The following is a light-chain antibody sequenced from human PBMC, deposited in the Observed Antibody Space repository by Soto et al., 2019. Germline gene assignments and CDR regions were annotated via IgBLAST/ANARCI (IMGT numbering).Light chain of an antibody. CDR3: CSHVGSSSYV. CDR1: SGDVGTYNL. CDR2: EGT. J-gene: IGLJ1*01. Sequence: QSVLTQPASVSGSPGQSITISCTGTSGDVGTYNLVSWYQQHPGKAPKLMVYEGTKRPSGVSNRFSGSKSGNTASLTISGLQAEDEADYYCCSHVGSSSYVFATGTKATVL. V-gene: IGLV2-23*01.